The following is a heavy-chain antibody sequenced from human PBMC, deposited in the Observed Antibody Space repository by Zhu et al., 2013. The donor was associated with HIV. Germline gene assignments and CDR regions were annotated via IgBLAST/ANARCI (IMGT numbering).Heavy chain of an antibody. CDR2: INHSGST. Sequence: VQLQQWGAGLLKPSETLSLTCAVYGGSFSGYYWSWIRQPPGKGLEWIGEINHSGSTNYNPSLKSRVTISVDTSKNQFSLKLSSVTAADTAVYYCARRGPITILKNWFDPWGQGTLVTVSS. D-gene: IGHD3-9*01. CDR1: GGSFSGYY. CDR3: ARRGPITILKNWFDP. J-gene: IGHJ5*02. V-gene: IGHV4-34*01.